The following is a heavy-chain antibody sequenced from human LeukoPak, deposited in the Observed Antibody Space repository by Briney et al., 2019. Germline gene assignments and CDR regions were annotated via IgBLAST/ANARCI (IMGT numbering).Heavy chain of an antibody. Sequence: PSETLSLTCAVSGYSISSGYYWGWIRQPPGKGLEWIGSIYHSGSTYYNPSLKSRVTISVDTSKNQFSLKLSSVTAADTAVYYCARHLDGTYYDFWSGPFDAFDIWGQGTMVTVSS. V-gene: IGHV4-38-2*01. D-gene: IGHD3-3*01. CDR3: ARHLDGTYYDFWSGPFDAFDI. CDR1: GYSISSGYY. J-gene: IGHJ3*02. CDR2: IYHSGST.